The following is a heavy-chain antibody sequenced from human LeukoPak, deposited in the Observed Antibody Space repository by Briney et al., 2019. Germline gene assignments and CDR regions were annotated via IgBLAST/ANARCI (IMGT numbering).Heavy chain of an antibody. Sequence: AGSLTLYCAASGFTFSSPWMYWVGQVPGTGLAWVSRINSDESITTYADSVKGRFTISRDNAKHTLYLQMNNLRAEDTAVYYCARGLVPAFLDYWGQGTPVTVSS. J-gene: IGHJ4*02. V-gene: IGHV3-74*01. D-gene: IGHD4-11*01. CDR1: GFTFSSPW. CDR3: ARGLVPAFLDY. CDR2: INSDESIT.